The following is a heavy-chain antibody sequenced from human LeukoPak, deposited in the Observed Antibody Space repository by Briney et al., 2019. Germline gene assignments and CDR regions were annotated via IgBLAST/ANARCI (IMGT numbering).Heavy chain of an antibody. J-gene: IGHJ3*02. CDR1: GGSISSSSYY. CDR2: IYYSGST. CDR3: ARESYDSSGYYYVETNDAFDI. D-gene: IGHD3-22*01. Sequence: SETLSLTCTVSGGSISSSSYYWGWIRQPPGKGLEWIGSIYYSGSTYYNPSLKSRVTISVDTSKNQFSLKLSSVTAADTAVYYCARESYDSSGYYYVETNDAFDIWGQGTMVTVSS. V-gene: IGHV4-39*07.